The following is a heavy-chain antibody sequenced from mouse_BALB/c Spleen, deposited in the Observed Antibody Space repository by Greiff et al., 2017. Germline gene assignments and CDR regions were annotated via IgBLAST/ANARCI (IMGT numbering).Heavy chain of an antibody. CDR2: IYPGNSDT. J-gene: IGHJ2*01. V-gene: IGHV1-5*01. Sequence: EVQLQQSGTVLARPGASVKMSCKASGYSFTSYWMHWVKQRPGQGLEWIGAIYPGNSDTSYNQKFKGKAKLTAVTSASTAYMELSSLTNEDSAVYYCTRYYGSSPLDYWGQGTTLTVSS. CDR1: GYSFTSYW. CDR3: TRYYGSSPLDY. D-gene: IGHD1-1*01.